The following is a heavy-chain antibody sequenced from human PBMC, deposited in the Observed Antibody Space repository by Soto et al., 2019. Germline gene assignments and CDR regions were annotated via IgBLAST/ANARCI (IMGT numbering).Heavy chain of an antibody. CDR3: ARDYCSSTSCYHGVVDY. V-gene: IGHV1-18*01. D-gene: IGHD2-2*01. J-gene: IGHJ4*02. CDR1: GYTFTSYG. CDR2: ISAYNGNT. Sequence: ASVKVSCKASGYTFTSYGISWVRQAPGQGLEWMGWISAYNGNTNYAQKLQGRVTMTTDTSTSTAYMELRSLRSDDTAVYYCARDYCSSTSCYHGVVDYWGQGTLVTVSS.